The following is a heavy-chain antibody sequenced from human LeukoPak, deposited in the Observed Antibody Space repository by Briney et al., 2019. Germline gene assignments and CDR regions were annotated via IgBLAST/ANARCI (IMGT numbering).Heavy chain of an antibody. CDR1: GFTVSSNY. Sequence: GGSLRLSCAASGFTVSSNYMSWVRQAPGKGLEWVSVIYSGGSTYYADSVKGRFTISRDNSKNTLYLQMNSLRAEDTAVYYCAKALHPNRYCSSTSCFFDPWGQGTLVTVSS. J-gene: IGHJ5*02. CDR3: AKALHPNRYCSSTSCFFDP. D-gene: IGHD2-2*01. CDR2: IYSGGST. V-gene: IGHV3-53*01.